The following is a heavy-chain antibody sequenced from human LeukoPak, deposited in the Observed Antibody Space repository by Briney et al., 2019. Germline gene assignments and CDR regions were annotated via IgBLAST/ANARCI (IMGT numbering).Heavy chain of an antibody. V-gene: IGHV3-53*01. CDR3: ASSGNYYPYLLDY. CDR1: EFIVRSNY. Sequence: GGSPRLSCAASEFIVRSNYMSWVRQAPGKGLEWVSVIYSGGSTYYADSVKGRFTISRDNSKNTLYLQMNSLRAEDTAGYYCASSGNYYPYLLDYWGQGTLVTVSS. J-gene: IGHJ4*02. CDR2: IYSGGST. D-gene: IGHD1-26*01.